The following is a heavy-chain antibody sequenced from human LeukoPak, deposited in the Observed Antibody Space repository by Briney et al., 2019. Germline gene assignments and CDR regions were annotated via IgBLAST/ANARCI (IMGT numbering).Heavy chain of an antibody. D-gene: IGHD2-15*01. V-gene: IGHV1-8*01. Sequence: GASVKVSCKASGYTFTSYDINWVRQATGQGLEWVGWVSPNSANTGYAQKFQGRITMTRNTSISTVYMELSSLISEDTAVYYCARGNRYCSGGSCYEAFDYWGQGTLVTVSS. J-gene: IGHJ4*02. CDR2: VSPNSANT. CDR3: ARGNRYCSGGSCYEAFDY. CDR1: GYTFTSYD.